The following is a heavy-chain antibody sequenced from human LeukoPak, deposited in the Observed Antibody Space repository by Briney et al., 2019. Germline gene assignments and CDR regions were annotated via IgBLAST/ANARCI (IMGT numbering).Heavy chain of an antibody. V-gene: IGHV4-59*01. D-gene: IGHD6-19*01. Sequence: SETLSLTCTVSGGSFGNYYWSWIRQPPGKGLEWIGYIYDSGTTNYNPSLKSRVTISVDTSKNQFSLKLSSVTAADTAVYYCARGRAVAGTWGLFDPWGQGTLVTVSS. CDR1: GGSFGNYY. CDR3: ARGRAVAGTWGLFDP. CDR2: IYDSGTT. J-gene: IGHJ5*02.